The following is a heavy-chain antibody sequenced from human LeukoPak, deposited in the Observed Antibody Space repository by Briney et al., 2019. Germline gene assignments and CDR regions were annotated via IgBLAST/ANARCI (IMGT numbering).Heavy chain of an antibody. V-gene: IGHV4-59*01. CDR2: IYYSGTT. D-gene: IGHD2-21*02. Sequence: SETLSLTCTVSVDSISSYYWSWIRQSPGKGLEWIVYIYYSGTTNYNPSFKSLVIISVDTSKSQFSLKLSSVTAADSALYYCAGHQGCTTTDCSNWFDPWGQGTLVTVSS. J-gene: IGHJ5*02. CDR1: VDSISSYY. CDR3: AGHQGCTTTDCSNWFDP.